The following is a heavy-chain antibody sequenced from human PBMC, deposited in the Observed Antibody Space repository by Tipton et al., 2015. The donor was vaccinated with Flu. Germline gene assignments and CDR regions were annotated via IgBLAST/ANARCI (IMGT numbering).Heavy chain of an antibody. J-gene: IGHJ4*02. D-gene: IGHD5-18*01. V-gene: IGHV4-59*08. CDR1: GGSISSYY. Sequence: GLVKPSETLSLTCTVSGGSISSYYWSWIRQPPGKGLEWIGYIYYSGSTNYNPSLKSRVTISVDTSKNQFSLKLSSVTAADTAVYYCARHQVTAMVDYWGQGTLVTVSS. CDR2: IYYSGST. CDR3: ARHQVTAMVDY.